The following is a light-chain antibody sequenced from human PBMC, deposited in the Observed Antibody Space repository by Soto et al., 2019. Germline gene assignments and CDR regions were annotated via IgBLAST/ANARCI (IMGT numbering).Light chain of an antibody. J-gene: IGKJ5*01. CDR3: QQYNNWPPP. CDR1: QSVSSN. CDR2: GAS. Sequence: EIVMTQSPATLSVSPGERATLSCRASQSVSSNLAWYQQKPGQAPRLLIYGASTRATGIPARFSGSGSGTEFTLTISSLQCEDFAVYYCQQYNNWPPPIGQGTRLEIK. V-gene: IGKV3-15*01.